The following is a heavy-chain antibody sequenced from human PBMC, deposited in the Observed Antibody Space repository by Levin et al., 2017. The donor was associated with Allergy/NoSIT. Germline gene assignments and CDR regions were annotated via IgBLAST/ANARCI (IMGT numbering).Heavy chain of an antibody. CDR2: IRGKIYGGTT. Sequence: GGSLRLSCTASGFTFGDYAMSWFRQAPGKGLEWVGFIRGKIYGGTTEYAASVKGRFTISRDESKGIAALQMNSLKTEDTAVYYCTRGPVNFDYWGQGILVTVSS. V-gene: IGHV3-49*03. CDR1: GFTFGDYA. CDR3: TRGPVNFDY. D-gene: IGHD4-17*01. J-gene: IGHJ4*02.